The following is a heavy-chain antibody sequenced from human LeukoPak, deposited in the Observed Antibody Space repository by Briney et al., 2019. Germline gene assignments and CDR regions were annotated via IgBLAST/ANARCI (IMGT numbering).Heavy chain of an antibody. V-gene: IGHV3-23*01. CDR1: GFTFSSYA. Sequence: PGGSLRLSCAASGFTFSSYAMSWVRQAPGKGLEWVSAISGSGGSTYYADSVKGRFTISRDISKNTLYLQMNSLRAEDTAVYYCAKDQSSCGPILVFDYWGQGTLVTVSS. J-gene: IGHJ4*02. CDR2: ISGSGGST. D-gene: IGHD6-13*01. CDR3: AKDQSSCGPILVFDY.